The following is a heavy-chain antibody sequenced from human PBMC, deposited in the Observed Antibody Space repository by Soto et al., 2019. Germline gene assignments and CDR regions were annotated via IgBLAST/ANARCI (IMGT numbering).Heavy chain of an antibody. CDR3: ARRAVVAVTGSLDNWLDP. D-gene: IGHD2-21*01. V-gene: IGHV4-59*01. Sequence: SETLSLTCTVSGGSITSYNWKWLRQPPGKAQEWIGYVYNSGSTNYNPSLKSRVTISVDTSKNQFSLKVNSVTAADTAVYYCARRAVVAVTGSLDNWLDPWGQGILVTVSS. CDR2: VYNSGST. CDR1: GGSITSYN. J-gene: IGHJ5*02.